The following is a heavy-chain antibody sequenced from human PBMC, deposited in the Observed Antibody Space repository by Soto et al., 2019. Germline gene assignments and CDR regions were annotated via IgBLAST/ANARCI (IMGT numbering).Heavy chain of an antibody. CDR2: IYESGST. Sequence: QVQLQESGPGLVKPSETLSLTCTVSGGSISSYYWSWIRQPPGKGLEWIGYIYESGSTNYNPSLKSRVTIAVDTSKNQFSLNLSSVTAAATAVYYCARHGPIAAAGTVFDYWGQGTLVTVSS. CDR3: ARHGPIAAAGTVFDY. V-gene: IGHV4-59*08. D-gene: IGHD6-13*01. CDR1: GGSISSYY. J-gene: IGHJ4*02.